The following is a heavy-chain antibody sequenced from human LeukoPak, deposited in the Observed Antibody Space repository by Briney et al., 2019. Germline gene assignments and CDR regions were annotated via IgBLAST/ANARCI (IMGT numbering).Heavy chain of an antibody. D-gene: IGHD1-14*01. V-gene: IGHV3-30*02. CDR3: AKDLTLLRPSSPDY. Sequence: PGGSLRLSCAASGFTFSSYGMHWVRQAPGKGLEWVAFIRYDGSNKYYADSMKGRFTISRDNSKNTLYLQMNSLRAEDTAVYYCAKDLTLLRPSSPDYWGQGTLVTVSS. CDR2: IRYDGSNK. J-gene: IGHJ4*02. CDR1: GFTFSSYG.